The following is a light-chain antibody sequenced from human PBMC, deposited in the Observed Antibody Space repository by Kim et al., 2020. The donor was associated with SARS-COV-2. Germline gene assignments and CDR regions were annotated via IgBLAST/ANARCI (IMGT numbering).Light chain of an antibody. Sequence: GKSITCSCTGTSSDVGGKNYVSWYQQHPGNAPKPMINSVTNRTSGVSNSFSGSKSGNTASLRISGLQAEDEDDYYCSSKIRSSTLVFGGRTKLAV. J-gene: IGLJ3*02. V-gene: IGLV2-14*03. CDR2: SVT. CDR1: SSDVGGKNY. CDR3: SSKIRSSTLV.